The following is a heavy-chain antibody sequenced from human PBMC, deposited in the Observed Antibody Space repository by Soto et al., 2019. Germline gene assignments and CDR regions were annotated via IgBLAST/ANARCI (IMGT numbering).Heavy chain of an antibody. D-gene: IGHD4-4*01. J-gene: IGHJ6*03. CDR2: ISSSGSTI. CDR3: ARLYSNWGGDYYYYMDV. Sequence: GGSQRLSCASSGFTLSDYYMSWIRQAAGKGLEWVSYISSSGSTIYYADSVKGRFTISRDNAKNSLYLQMNSLRAEDTAVYYCARLYSNWGGDYYYYMDVWGKGTTVTVSS. CDR1: GFTLSDYY. V-gene: IGHV3-11*01.